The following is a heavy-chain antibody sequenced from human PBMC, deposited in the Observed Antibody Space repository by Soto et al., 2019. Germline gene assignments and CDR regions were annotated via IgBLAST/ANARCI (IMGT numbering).Heavy chain of an antibody. CDR1: GGSFSGYY. CDR2: INHSGNT. Sequence: QVQIQQWGAGLLKPSETLSLTCAVYGGSFSGYYWSWIRQPPGKGLEWIGEINHSGNTNYNPPLKSRATXSXDXANNPLSLKLSSVTAADTAVYYCARYGSGWYIFFDYWGQGTLVTVSS. J-gene: IGHJ4*02. V-gene: IGHV4-34*02. CDR3: ARYGSGWYIFFDY. D-gene: IGHD6-19*01.